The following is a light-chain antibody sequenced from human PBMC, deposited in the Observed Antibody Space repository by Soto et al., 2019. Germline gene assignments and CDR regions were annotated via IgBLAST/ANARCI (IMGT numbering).Light chain of an antibody. J-gene: IGKJ5*01. CDR1: QSVSSN. Sequence: EIVLTQAPGTLSLSPGESATLSCRASQSVSSNLAWYQHKPGQPPRLLIYDISTRATGIPARFSGSGSGTEFTLTISSLQSEDFAVYYCQQYNNWPPITFGQGTRLEIK. CDR2: DIS. CDR3: QQYNNWPPIT. V-gene: IGKV3-15*01.